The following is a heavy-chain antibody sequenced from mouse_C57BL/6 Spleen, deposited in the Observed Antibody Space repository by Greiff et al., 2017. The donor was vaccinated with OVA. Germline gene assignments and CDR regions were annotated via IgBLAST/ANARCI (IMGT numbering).Heavy chain of an antibody. CDR3: ARGDGYYFDV. CDR1: GYTFTSYG. J-gene: IGHJ1*03. Sequence: VKLQESGAELARPGASVKLSCKASGYTFTSYGISWVKQRTGQGLEWIGEIYPRSGNTYYNEKFKGKATLTADKSSSTAYMELRSLTSEDSAVYFCARGDGYYFDVWGTGTTVTVSS. V-gene: IGHV1-81*01. D-gene: IGHD2-3*01. CDR2: IYPRSGNT.